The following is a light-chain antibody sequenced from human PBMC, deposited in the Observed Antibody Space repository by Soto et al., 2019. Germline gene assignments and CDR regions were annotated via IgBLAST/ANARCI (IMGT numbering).Light chain of an antibody. Sequence: DIQMTQSPSSLSASVGDRVTITCRASQDIRIALDWFQQKPGKAPRRLIYASSSLQSGVPSRFSGSGSGTEFTLTISSLQPEDFATYYCQQYNSYPVTFGQGTKLEIK. CDR1: QDIRIA. CDR2: ASS. V-gene: IGKV1-17*01. CDR3: QQYNSYPVT. J-gene: IGKJ2*01.